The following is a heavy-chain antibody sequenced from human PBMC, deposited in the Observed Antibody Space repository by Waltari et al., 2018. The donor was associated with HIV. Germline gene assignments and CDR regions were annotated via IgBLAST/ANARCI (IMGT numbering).Heavy chain of an antibody. V-gene: IGHV4-34*01. Sequence: QVQLQQWGAGLLKPSATLSLTCAVYGGSFSGYYWCCIRQPPGKGLEWIGEINHSGSTNYNPSLKSRVTISVETSKNQFSLKLSSVTAADTAVYYCAREGTGYSYGLDYFDYWGQGTLVTVSS. CDR3: AREGTGYSYGLDYFDY. D-gene: IGHD5-18*01. J-gene: IGHJ4*02. CDR2: INHSGST. CDR1: GGSFSGYY.